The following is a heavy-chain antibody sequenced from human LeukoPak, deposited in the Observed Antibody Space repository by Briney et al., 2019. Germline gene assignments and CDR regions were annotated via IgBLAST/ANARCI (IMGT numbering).Heavy chain of an antibody. V-gene: IGHV1-18*01. D-gene: IGHD3-22*01. J-gene: IGHJ6*03. Sequence: ASVKVSCKASGYTFTSYGISWVRQAPGQGLEWMGWISAYNGNTNYAQKFQGRVTMTRDTSTSTVYMELSSLRSEDTAVYYCARGVRYYYDSSGSAVDYYYYIDVWGKGTTVTISS. CDR1: GYTFTSYG. CDR2: ISAYNGNT. CDR3: ARGVRYYYDSSGSAVDYYYYIDV.